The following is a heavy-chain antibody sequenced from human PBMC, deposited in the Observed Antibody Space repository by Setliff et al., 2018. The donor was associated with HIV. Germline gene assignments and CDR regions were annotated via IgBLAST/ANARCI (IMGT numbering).Heavy chain of an antibody. Sequence: GGSLRLSCAASGFTFIDYALNWVRQSPGKGLEWVSSISSSGSYIYYAGSLRGRFTISRDYARNSLYLEMNSLRVEGTAIYYCARSRSTRDAFDIWGQGTMVTVSS. CDR2: ISSSGSYI. D-gene: IGHD1-1*01. V-gene: IGHV3-21*01. CDR1: GFTFIDYA. J-gene: IGHJ3*02. CDR3: ARSRSTRDAFDI.